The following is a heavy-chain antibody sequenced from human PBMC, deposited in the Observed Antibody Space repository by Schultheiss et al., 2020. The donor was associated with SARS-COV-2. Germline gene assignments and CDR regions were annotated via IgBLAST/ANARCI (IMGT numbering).Heavy chain of an antibody. CDR3: ARRSRKSNWHFDV. Sequence: GESLKISCKGSGKSFHSYWIGWVRQMPGKGLEWMGIIYPGDSDTRYSPSFQGQVTISADKSITTAYLQWSSLKASDTAMYYCARRSRKSNWHFDVWGRGTLVTVSS. CDR2: IYPGDSDT. V-gene: IGHV5-51*01. CDR1: GKSFHSYW. J-gene: IGHJ2*01.